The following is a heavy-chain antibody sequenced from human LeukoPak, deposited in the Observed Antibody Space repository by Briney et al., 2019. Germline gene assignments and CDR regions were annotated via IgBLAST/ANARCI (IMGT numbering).Heavy chain of an antibody. J-gene: IGHJ5*02. CDR3: ARAPLLGWSPQGFGP. Sequence: ASVKVSCKASGYTFTSYGISWVRQAPGQGLEWMGWISAYNGNTNYAQKLQGRVTMTTDTSTSTAYMELRSLRSDDTAVYYCARAPLLGWSPQGFGPWGQGTLVNVSS. CDR2: ISAYNGNT. CDR1: GYTFTSYG. D-gene: IGHD3-3*02. V-gene: IGHV1-18*01.